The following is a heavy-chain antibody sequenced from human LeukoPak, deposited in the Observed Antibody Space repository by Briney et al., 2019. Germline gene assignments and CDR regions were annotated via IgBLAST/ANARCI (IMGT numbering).Heavy chain of an antibody. J-gene: IGHJ4*02. V-gene: IGHV4-4*02. CDR1: GGSISSSNW. Sequence: SGTLSLTCAVSGGSISSSNWWSWVRQPPGKGLEWIGEIYHSGSTTYKPSLKGRVTISVDTSKNQFSLKLSSATAADTAVYYCARLSIVGATNFDYWGQGTLVTVSS. D-gene: IGHD1-26*01. CDR2: IYHSGST. CDR3: ARLSIVGATNFDY.